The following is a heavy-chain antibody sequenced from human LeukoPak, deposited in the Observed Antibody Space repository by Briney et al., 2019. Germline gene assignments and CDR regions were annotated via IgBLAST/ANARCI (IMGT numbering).Heavy chain of an antibody. CDR1: GFTFSSYG. Sequence: GGFLRLSCAASGFTFSSYGMHWVRQAPGKGLEWVAVIWYDGSNKYYADSVKGRFTISRDNAKNSLYLQMNSLRAEDTAVYYCVRHSSGWFFDYWGQGTLVTVSS. D-gene: IGHD6-19*01. CDR3: VRHSSGWFFDY. J-gene: IGHJ4*02. CDR2: IWYDGSNK. V-gene: IGHV3-33*01.